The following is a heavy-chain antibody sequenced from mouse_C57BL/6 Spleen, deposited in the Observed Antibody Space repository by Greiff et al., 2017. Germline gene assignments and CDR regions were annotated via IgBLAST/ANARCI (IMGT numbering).Heavy chain of an antibody. CDR2: ISSGSSTI. V-gene: IGHV5-17*01. D-gene: IGHD2-2*01. Sequence: EVMLVESGGGLVKPGGSLKLSCAASGFTFSDYGMHWVRQAPEKGLEWVAYISSGSSTIYYADTVKGRFTISRDNAKNTLFLQMTSLRSEDTAMYYCARGGVGYYGYDGWYFDVWGTGTTVTVSS. CDR1: GFTFSDYG. J-gene: IGHJ1*03. CDR3: ARGGVGYYGYDGWYFDV.